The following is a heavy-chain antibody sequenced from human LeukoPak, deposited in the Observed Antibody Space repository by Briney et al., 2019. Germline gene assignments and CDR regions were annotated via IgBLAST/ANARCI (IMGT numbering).Heavy chain of an antibody. Sequence: SETLSLTCTVSGGSISSYYWSWIRQPPGKGLEWIGYIYCSGSTNYNPSLKSRVTISVDTSKNQFSLKLYSVTAADTAVYYCARGGDYGDYVFHYWGQGTLVTVSS. D-gene: IGHD4-17*01. J-gene: IGHJ4*02. CDR1: GGSISSYY. CDR3: ARGGDYGDYVFHY. CDR2: IYCSGST. V-gene: IGHV4-59*12.